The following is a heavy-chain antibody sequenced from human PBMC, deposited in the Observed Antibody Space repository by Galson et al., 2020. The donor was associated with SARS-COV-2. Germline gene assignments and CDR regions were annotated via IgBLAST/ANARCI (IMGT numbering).Heavy chain of an antibody. D-gene: IGHD3-22*01. Sequence: SQTLSLTCAVSGYSISTTNYWGWVRQPPGKGLEWIGSIYPSGSTYYNPSLKRRVTISLDTSKNQFSLRLDSVTAADTALYYCARQGVNMIVLVTVPGWYFDLWGRGTLVTVSS. CDR2: IYPSGST. J-gene: IGHJ2*01. V-gene: IGHV4-38-2*01. CDR3: ARQGVNMIVLVTVPGWYFDL. CDR1: GYSISTTNY.